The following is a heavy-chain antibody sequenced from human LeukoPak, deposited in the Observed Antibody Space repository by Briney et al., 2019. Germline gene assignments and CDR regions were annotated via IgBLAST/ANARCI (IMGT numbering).Heavy chain of an antibody. CDR3: AKAFGEGWLQFVSDY. J-gene: IGHJ4*02. D-gene: IGHD5-24*01. Sequence: GGSLRLSCAASGFTFSSYNMNWVRQAPGKGLEWVSSISSSSSHTYYADSLKGRFTISRDNSKNTLFLQMNSLRAEDTAIYYCAKAFGEGWLQFVSDYWGQGTLVTVSS. CDR2: ISSSSSHT. CDR1: GFTFSSYN. V-gene: IGHV3-21*04.